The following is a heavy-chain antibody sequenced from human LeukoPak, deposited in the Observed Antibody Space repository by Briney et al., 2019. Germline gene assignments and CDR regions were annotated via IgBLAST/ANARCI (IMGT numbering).Heavy chain of an antibody. D-gene: IGHD1-14*01. J-gene: IGHJ4*02. CDR2: INSDGSST. Sequence: GGSLRLSCAASGFSFSTYWMHWVRQAPGKGLVWVSRINSDGSSTTYADSVKGRFTISRDNAKNTLYLQMNSLRAEDTAVYYCARGRTGGDFDYWGQGTLVTVSS. V-gene: IGHV3-74*01. CDR3: ARGRTGGDFDY. CDR1: GFSFSTYW.